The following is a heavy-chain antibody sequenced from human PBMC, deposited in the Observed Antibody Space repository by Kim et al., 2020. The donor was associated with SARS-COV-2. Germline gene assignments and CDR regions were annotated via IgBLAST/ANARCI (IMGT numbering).Heavy chain of an antibody. CDR1: GGSFSGIY. CDR2: INRGGST. CDR3: ARGYGSGSYWHF. V-gene: IGHV4-34*01. D-gene: IGHD3-10*01. Sequence: SETLSLTCSVSGGSFSGIYWGWIRQPPGKGLEWIGEINRGGSTNYYPSLKSRVTISVDTSKNQFSLKLSSVTAADTAVYYCARGYGSGSYWHFWGQGTPV. J-gene: IGHJ4*02.